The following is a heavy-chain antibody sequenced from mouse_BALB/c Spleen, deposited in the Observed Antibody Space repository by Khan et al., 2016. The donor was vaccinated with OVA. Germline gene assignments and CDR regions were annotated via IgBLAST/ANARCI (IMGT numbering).Heavy chain of an antibody. CDR3: ASDYGSSYRYGDF. J-gene: IGHJ1*01. D-gene: IGHD1-1*01. V-gene: IGHV1S137*01. Sequence: VQLQQSGAELVRPGVSVKISCKGSGYTFTDYAMNWVKQSHAKSLEWIGVISTYYGDANYNQKFKGKATMSVEKSYSTAYMAIARLTSEDSAIYYCASDYGSSYRYGDFWGAGTTVTVSS. CDR2: ISTYYGDA. CDR1: GYTFTDYA.